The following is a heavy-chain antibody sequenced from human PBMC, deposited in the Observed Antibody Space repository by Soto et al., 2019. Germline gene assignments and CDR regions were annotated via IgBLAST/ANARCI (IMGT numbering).Heavy chain of an antibody. D-gene: IGHD2-15*01. V-gene: IGHV3-33*08. J-gene: IGHJ6*02. CDR1: GFTFNTYG. Sequence: QVQLVESGGGVVQPGGSLRLSCTTSGFTFNTYGMYWVRQAPGKGLEWVAIIWYDGSNKYYGDSAKGRFTISRDNSKNTLYLQMNSLRAEDTALYYCARGDCTGAYCYSWPFNYGVDVWGQGTTVTVSS. CDR2: IWYDGSNK. CDR3: ARGDCTGAYCYSWPFNYGVDV.